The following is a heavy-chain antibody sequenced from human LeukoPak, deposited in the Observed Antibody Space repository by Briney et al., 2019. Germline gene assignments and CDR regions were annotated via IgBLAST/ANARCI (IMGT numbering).Heavy chain of an antibody. CDR2: ISYDGSNK. V-gene: IGHV3-30-3*01. CDR3: ARVPPYCPTTSCYAPFDH. J-gene: IGHJ5*02. CDR1: GFTFSDYY. D-gene: IGHD2-2*01. Sequence: GGSLRLSCAASGFTFSDYYMSWIRQAPGKGLEWVAVISYDGSNKYYADSVKGRFTISRDNSKNTLYLQMSSLTSDDTAVYYCARVPPYCPTTSCYAPFDHWGQGTLVTVSS.